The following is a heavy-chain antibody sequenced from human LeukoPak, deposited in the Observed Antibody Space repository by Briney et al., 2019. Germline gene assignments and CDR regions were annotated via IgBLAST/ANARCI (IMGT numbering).Heavy chain of an antibody. CDR3: ASLRYFDWGPNCFDP. CDR2: IYYSGST. V-gene: IGHV4-39*07. Sequence: SETLSLTCTVSGGSISSSSYYWGWIRQPPGKGLEWIGSIYYSGSTNYNPSLKSRVTISVDTSKNQFSLKLSSVTAADTAVYYCASLRYFDWGPNCFDPWGQGTLVTVSS. CDR1: GGSISSSSYY. D-gene: IGHD3-9*01. J-gene: IGHJ5*02.